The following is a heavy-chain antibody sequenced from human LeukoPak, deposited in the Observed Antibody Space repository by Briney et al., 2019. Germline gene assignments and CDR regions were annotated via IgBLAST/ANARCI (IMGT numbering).Heavy chain of an antibody. V-gene: IGHV1-2*02. D-gene: IGHD6-6*01. CDR3: ARLPLAAQRAFDI. Sequence: ASVKVSCKASGYTFTGYYMHWVRQAPGQGLEWMGWINPNSGGTNYAQKFQGRVTMTRDTSISTACMELSRLRSDDTAVYYCARLPLAAQRAFDIWGQGTMVTVSS. J-gene: IGHJ3*02. CDR1: GYTFTGYY. CDR2: INPNSGGT.